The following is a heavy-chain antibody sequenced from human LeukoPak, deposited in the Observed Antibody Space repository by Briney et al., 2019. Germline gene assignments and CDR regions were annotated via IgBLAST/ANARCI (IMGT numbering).Heavy chain of an antibody. Sequence: GGPLRLSCSASGFTFSSYIMHWARQAPGKGLEYVSSITSNGDITYYADSVKGRVTISRDNSKNTLYLQMSSLRAEDTAVYYCVKDDSYYYDSSGRDSWGQGTLVTVSP. V-gene: IGHV3-64D*09. J-gene: IGHJ4*02. CDR2: ITSNGDIT. CDR3: VKDDSYYYDSSGRDS. D-gene: IGHD3-22*01. CDR1: GFTFSSYI.